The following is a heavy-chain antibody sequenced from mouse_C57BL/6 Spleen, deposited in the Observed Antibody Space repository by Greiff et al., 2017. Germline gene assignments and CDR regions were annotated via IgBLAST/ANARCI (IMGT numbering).Heavy chain of an antibody. CDR3: TRAYSYYYAMDY. D-gene: IGHD2-12*01. J-gene: IGHJ4*01. CDR1: GFTFSSYA. V-gene: IGHV5-9-1*02. CDR2: ISRGGDYT. Sequence: EVKVEESGEGLVKPGGSLKLSCAASGFTFSSYAMSWVRQTPGKRLEWVAYISRGGDYTYYADTVKGRFTISRDNARNTLYLQMSSLKSEDTAMYYCTRAYSYYYAMDYWGQGTSVTVSS.